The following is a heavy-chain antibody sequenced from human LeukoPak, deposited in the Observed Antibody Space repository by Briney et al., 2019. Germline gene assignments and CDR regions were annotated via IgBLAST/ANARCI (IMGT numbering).Heavy chain of an antibody. D-gene: IGHD6-13*01. CDR3: ARDLLAGTGGDY. Sequence: GGSLRLSCAGSGFTFSTHAMQWVRQAPGKGLEWVGVTSYDGINKYYADSVKGRFTISRDNSKNMLYLQMNSLRADDTAVYYCARDLLAGTGGDYWGQGTLVTVSS. J-gene: IGHJ4*02. CDR1: GFTFSTHA. V-gene: IGHV3-30-3*01. CDR2: TSYDGINK.